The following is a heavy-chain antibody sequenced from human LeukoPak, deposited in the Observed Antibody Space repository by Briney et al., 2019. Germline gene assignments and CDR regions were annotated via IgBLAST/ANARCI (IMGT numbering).Heavy chain of an antibody. CDR2: IFPGDSEN. CDR3: ARLPDRCSGGSCYEIPAKDNWFDP. Sequence: GGSLKISCRGFGYSFTSFWIGWVGRMPGKGLEWMGIIFPGDSENSYSPSFQGQVTISADKSISTAYLQWSSLKASDTAMYYCARLPDRCSGGSCYEIPAKDNWFDPWGQGTLVTVSS. CDR1: GYSFTSFW. J-gene: IGHJ5*02. V-gene: IGHV5-51*01. D-gene: IGHD2-15*01.